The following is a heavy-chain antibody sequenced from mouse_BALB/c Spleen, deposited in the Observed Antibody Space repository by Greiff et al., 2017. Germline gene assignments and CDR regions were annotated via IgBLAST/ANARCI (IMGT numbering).Heavy chain of an antibody. Sequence: VMLVESGGGLVQPGGSLKLSCAASGFTFSSYTMSWVRQTPEKRLEWVAYISNGGGSTYYPDTVKGRFTISRDNAKNTLYLQMSSLKSEDTAMYYCARAYDYGGDYWGQGTLVTVSA. D-gene: IGHD2-4*01. V-gene: IGHV5-12-2*01. CDR3: ARAYDYGGDY. CDR2: ISNGGGST. CDR1: GFTFSSYT. J-gene: IGHJ3*01.